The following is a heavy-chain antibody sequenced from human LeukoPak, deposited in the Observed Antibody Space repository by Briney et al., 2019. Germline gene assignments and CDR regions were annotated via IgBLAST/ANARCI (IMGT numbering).Heavy chain of an antibody. CDR2: IYYSGST. J-gene: IGHJ4*02. CDR1: GGSISSSSYY. Sequence: SETLSLTCTVSGGSISSSSYYWSWIRQPPGKGLEWIGYIYYSGSTNYNPSLKSRVTISVDTSKNQFSLKLSSVTAADTAVYYCARAPYGARFDYWGQGTLVTVSS. D-gene: IGHD3-10*01. CDR3: ARAPYGARFDY. V-gene: IGHV4-61*01.